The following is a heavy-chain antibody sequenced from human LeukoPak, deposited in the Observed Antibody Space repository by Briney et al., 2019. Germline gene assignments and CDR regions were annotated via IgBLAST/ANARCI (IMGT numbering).Heavy chain of an antibody. Sequence: SETLSLTCAVSGGSFSDYNWTWLRQSPDKGLEWIGEINDSGTSHYNPSLKSRVTIPVDTAKNQFSLELRSVTAADTAVYYCARGLDLEGLDYWGQGTLVTVSS. D-gene: IGHD1-1*01. CDR3: ARGLDLEGLDY. J-gene: IGHJ4*02. CDR2: INDSGTS. V-gene: IGHV4-34*01. CDR1: GGSFSDYN.